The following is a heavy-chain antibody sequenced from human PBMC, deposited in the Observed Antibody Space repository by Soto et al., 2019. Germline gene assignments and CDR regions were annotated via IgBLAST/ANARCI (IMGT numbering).Heavy chain of an antibody. J-gene: IGHJ6*02. V-gene: IGHV1-3*01. D-gene: IGHD3-3*01. CDR2: INAGNGNT. Sequence: ASVKVSCKASGYTFTSYAMHWVRQAPGQRLEWMGWINAGNGNTKYSQKFQGRVTITRDTSASTAYMELSSLRSEDTAVYYCARGSGYSYYYVMDVWGQRTTVTVSS. CDR1: GYTFTSYA. CDR3: ARGSGYSYYYVMDV.